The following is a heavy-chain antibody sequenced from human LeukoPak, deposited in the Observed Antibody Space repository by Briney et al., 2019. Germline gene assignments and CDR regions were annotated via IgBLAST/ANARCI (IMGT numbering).Heavy chain of an antibody. V-gene: IGHV3-9*01. J-gene: IGHJ4*02. CDR1: GFTFDDYA. Sequence: GGSLRLSCAASGFTFDDYAMHWVRQAPGKGLEWVSGISWNSGSIGYADSVKGRFTISRDNAKNSLYLQMNSLRAEDTALYYCAKSHYYDSSGYYFDYWGQGTLVTVSS. CDR2: ISWNSGSI. CDR3: AKSHYYDSSGYYFDY. D-gene: IGHD3-22*01.